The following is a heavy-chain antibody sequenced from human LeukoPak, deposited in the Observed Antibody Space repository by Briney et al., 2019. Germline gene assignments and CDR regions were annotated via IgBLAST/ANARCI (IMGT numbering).Heavy chain of an antibody. V-gene: IGHV3-48*02. CDR3: VRETMYAFDM. CDR1: GFTFSGYS. D-gene: IGHD1-1*01. CDR2: ISSSSSVL. Sequence: GGSLRLSCAASGFTFSGYSMNWVRQAPGKGLEWVSYISSSSSVLHYADSVKGRFTISRDDAKKSLYLQMNSLRDEDTAVYYCVRETMYAFDMWGQGTIVTVSS. J-gene: IGHJ3*02.